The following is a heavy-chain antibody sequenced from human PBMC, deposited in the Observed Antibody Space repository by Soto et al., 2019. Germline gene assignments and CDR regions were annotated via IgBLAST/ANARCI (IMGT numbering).Heavy chain of an antibody. V-gene: IGHV3-9*01. D-gene: IGHD3-9*01. J-gene: IGHJ3*02. CDR3: AKDLGYFDWLGGRAFDI. CDR1: GFTFDDYA. CDR2: ISWNSGSI. Sequence: VQLVQSGAEVKKPGRSLRLSCAASGFTFDDYAMHWVRQAPGKGLEWVSGISWNSGSIGYADSVKGRFTISRDNAKNSRYLQMNSLRAEDTALYYCAKDLGYFDWLGGRAFDIWGQGTMVTVSS.